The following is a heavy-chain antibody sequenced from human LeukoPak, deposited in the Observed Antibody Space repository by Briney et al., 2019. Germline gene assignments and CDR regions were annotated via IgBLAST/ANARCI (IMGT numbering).Heavy chain of an antibody. CDR3: ARAFPPNYYDSSGYYWPYYFDY. CDR1: GGSISSYY. V-gene: IGHV4-59*08. J-gene: IGHJ4*02. D-gene: IGHD3-22*01. CDR2: IYYSGST. Sequence: PSETLSLTCTVSGGSISSYYWSWIRQPPGKGLEWIGYIYYSGSTNYNPSLKSRVTISVDTSKNQFSLKLSSVTAADTAVYYCARAFPPNYYDSSGYYWPYYFDYWGQGTLVTVSS.